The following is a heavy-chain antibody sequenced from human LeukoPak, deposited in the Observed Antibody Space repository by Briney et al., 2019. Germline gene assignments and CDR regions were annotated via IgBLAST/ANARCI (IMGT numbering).Heavy chain of an antibody. D-gene: IGHD3-16*01. V-gene: IGHV3-66*01. Sequence: PGGSLRLSCAASGFTVSSYYMSWVRQAPGKGLDWVSVIYSGGSAYYADSVKGRFTISRDNSKNTLYLQINSLRAEDTAVYYRARDLGRGYSNYWGQGTLVTVS. CDR2: IYSGGSA. CDR1: GFTVSSYY. CDR3: ARDLGRGYSNY. J-gene: IGHJ4*02.